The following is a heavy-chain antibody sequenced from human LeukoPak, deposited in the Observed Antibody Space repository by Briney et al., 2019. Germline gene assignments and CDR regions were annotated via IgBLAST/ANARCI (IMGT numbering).Heavy chain of an antibody. Sequence: GGSLRLSCAASGFTFSNAWMSWVRQAPGKGLEWVGRIKSKTDGGTTDYAAPVKGRFTISRDDSKNTLYLQMNSLKTEDTAVYYCTTGPVGGSYYDGYYYYMDVWGKGTTVTVSS. J-gene: IGHJ6*03. CDR2: IKSKTDGGTT. D-gene: IGHD1-26*01. CDR3: TTGPVGGSYYDGYYYYMDV. CDR1: GFTFSNAW. V-gene: IGHV3-15*01.